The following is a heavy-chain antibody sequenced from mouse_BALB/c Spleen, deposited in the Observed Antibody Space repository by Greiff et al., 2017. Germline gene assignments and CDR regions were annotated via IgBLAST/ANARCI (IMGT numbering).Heavy chain of an antibody. D-gene: IGHD1-1*01. CDR1: GFSLTSYG. V-gene: IGHV2-4-1*01. CDR3: ARMYGSSPWFAY. Sequence: VQLQQSGPGLVQPSQSLSITCTVSGFSLTSYGVHWVRQSPGKGLEWLGVIWGGGSTDYNAAFISRLSISKDNSKSQVFFKMNSLQADDTAIYYCARMYGSSPWFAYWGQGTLVTVSA. J-gene: IGHJ3*01. CDR2: IWGGGST.